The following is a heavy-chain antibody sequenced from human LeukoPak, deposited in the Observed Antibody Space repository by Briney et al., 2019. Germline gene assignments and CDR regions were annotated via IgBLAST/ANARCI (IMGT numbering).Heavy chain of an antibody. V-gene: IGHV3-30*02. CDR1: GFTFSSYG. Sequence: PGGSLRLSCAASGFTFSSYGMHWVRQAPGKGLEWVAFIRNDGGDKYYADSVKGRFTISRDNSKNTLYLQMNSLRAEDTAVYYCARSYDSSGYRKGRAFDIWGQGTMVTVSS. CDR3: ARSYDSSGYRKGRAFDI. D-gene: IGHD3-22*01. J-gene: IGHJ3*02. CDR2: IRNDGGDK.